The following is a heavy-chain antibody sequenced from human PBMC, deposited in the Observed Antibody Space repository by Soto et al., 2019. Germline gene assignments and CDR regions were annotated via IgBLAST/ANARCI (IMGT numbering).Heavy chain of an antibody. J-gene: IGHJ6*02. D-gene: IGHD3-10*01. V-gene: IGHV1-69*01. CDR3: ARVLYYGSGSYSPYGMDV. CDR2: VSPPFRTS. CDR1: RVSFNNNG. Sequence: QVQLVQSGAEVKKPGSSVKVFCKTSRVSFNNNGIGWVRQATGHGLEWMGGVSPPFRTSNYARKFQGRISITADASTGTVNMELSSLTSEDTAQYYCARVLYYGSGSYSPYGMDVWGHGTTVTVSS.